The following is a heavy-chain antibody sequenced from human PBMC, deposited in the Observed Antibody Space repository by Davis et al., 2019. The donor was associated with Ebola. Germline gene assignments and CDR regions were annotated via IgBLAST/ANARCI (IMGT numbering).Heavy chain of an antibody. Sequence: GESLKISCAASGFTFSSYWMYWVRQAPGKGLVWVSRINGDGSSTTYADSVKGRFTISRDNAKNTLYLQMNSLRADDTAVYYCARDVAGRAGYWGQGTLVTVSS. CDR3: ARDVAGRAGY. J-gene: IGHJ4*02. V-gene: IGHV3-74*01. D-gene: IGHD1-14*01. CDR1: GFTFSSYW. CDR2: INGDGSST.